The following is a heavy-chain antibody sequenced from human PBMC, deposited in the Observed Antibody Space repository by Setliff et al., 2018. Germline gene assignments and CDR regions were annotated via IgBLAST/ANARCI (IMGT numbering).Heavy chain of an antibody. D-gene: IGHD6-13*01. J-gene: IGHJ6*03. V-gene: IGHV3-7*01. CDR2: IKQDGSEK. CDR1: GFTFSSYW. Sequence: LRLSCAASGFTFSSYWMSWVRQAPGKGLEWVANIKQDGSEKYYVDSVKGRFTISRDNAKNSLYLQMNSLRAEDTAVYYCASDPSYASSLYYYLEVWGKGTTVTVSS. CDR3: ASDPSYASSLYYYLEV.